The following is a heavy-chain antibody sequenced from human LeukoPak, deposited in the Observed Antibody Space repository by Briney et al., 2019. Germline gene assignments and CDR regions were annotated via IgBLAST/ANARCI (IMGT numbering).Heavy chain of an antibody. CDR1: GFAFSSYS. V-gene: IGHV3-21*01. CDR3: ARGEFGYYYMDV. D-gene: IGHD3-10*01. CDR2: ISSSSSYI. Sequence: GGSLRLSCAASGFAFSSYSMNWVRQAPGKGLEWVSSISSSSSYIYYADSVKGRFTISRDNAKNSLYLQMNSLRAEDTAVYYCARGEFGYYYMDVWGKGTTVTVSS. J-gene: IGHJ6*03.